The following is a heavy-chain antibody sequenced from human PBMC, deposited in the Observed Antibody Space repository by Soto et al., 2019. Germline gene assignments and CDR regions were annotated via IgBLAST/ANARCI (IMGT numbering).Heavy chain of an antibody. D-gene: IGHD6-25*01. J-gene: IGHJ6*03. CDR2: FDPEDGET. CDR1: GYTLTELS. V-gene: IGHV1-24*01. Sequence: ASVKVSCKVSGYTLTELSMHWVRQAPGKGLEWMGGFDPEDGETIYAQKFQGRVTMTEDTSTDTAYMELSSLRSEDTAVYYCATRNSSDYYYYYMDVWGKGTTVTVSS. CDR3: ATRNSSDYYYYYMDV.